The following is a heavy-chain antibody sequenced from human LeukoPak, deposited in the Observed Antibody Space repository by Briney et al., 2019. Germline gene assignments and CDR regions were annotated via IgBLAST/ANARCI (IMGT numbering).Heavy chain of an antibody. D-gene: IGHD3-22*01. V-gene: IGHV3-33*01. CDR3: ARDQGGSGYYYYY. Sequence: GGSLRLSCAASGFTFSSYRMHWVRQAPGKGLEGVAVIWYDESNKYYADSLKSRFTISRDNSKNTPYLQMNRLRAKDTDVYYCARDQGGSGYYYYYWGHGNLI. CDR1: GFTFSSYR. J-gene: IGHJ4*01. CDR2: IWYDESNK.